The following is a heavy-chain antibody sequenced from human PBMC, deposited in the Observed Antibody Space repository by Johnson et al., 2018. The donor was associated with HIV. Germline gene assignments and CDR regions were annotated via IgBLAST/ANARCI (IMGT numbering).Heavy chain of an antibody. CDR3: VTLVLATAFDI. Sequence: VQLVESGGGLVQPGGSLRLSCAASGFTVSSNYMSWVRQAPGKGLEWVSVIYSGGSTYYADSVKGRYTISRDNSKNTRYLQMNSLGAADTAVYYCVTLVLATAFDIWGQGTMVTVSS. V-gene: IGHV3-66*01. CDR2: IYSGGST. D-gene: IGHD2-15*01. J-gene: IGHJ3*02. CDR1: GFTVSSNY.